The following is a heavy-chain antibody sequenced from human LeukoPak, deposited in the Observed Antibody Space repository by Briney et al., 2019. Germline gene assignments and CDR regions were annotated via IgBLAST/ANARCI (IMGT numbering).Heavy chain of an antibody. CDR2: IYYGGST. CDR3: ARQDCSSTSCLFDY. Sequence: PSETLSLTCTVSGGSISSSSYYWGWIRQPPGKGLEWIGSIYYGGSTYYNPSLKSRVTISVDTSKNQFSLKLSSVTAADTAVYYCARQDCSSTSCLFDYWGQGTLVTVSS. D-gene: IGHD2-2*01. V-gene: IGHV4-39*01. J-gene: IGHJ4*02. CDR1: GGSISSSSYY.